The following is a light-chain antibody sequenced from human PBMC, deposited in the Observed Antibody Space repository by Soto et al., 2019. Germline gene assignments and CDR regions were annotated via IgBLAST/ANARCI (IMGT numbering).Light chain of an antibody. Sequence: DIQVTQSPSTLSASVGDRVTITCRASQSIRSWLAWYQQKPGKAPKLLIYDASSLESGVPSRFSGSGSGTEFTLTISSLQPDDFATYSCQQYNTYPYTFGQGTKLEIK. J-gene: IGKJ2*01. CDR1: QSIRSW. CDR3: QQYNTYPYT. V-gene: IGKV1-5*01. CDR2: DAS.